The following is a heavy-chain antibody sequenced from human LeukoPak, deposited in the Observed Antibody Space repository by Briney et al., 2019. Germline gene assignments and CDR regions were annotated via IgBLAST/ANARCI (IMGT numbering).Heavy chain of an antibody. V-gene: IGHV4-34*01. CDR3: ARGRVLLGYCSSTSCYGGYDFDY. Sequence: SETLSLTCAVYGGSFSGYYWSWIRQPPGKGLEWIGEINHSGSTNYNPSLKSRVTISVDTSKNQFSLKLSSVTAADTAVYYCARGRVLLGYCSSTSCYGGYDFDYWGQGTLVTVSS. D-gene: IGHD2-2*01. CDR1: GGSFSGYY. J-gene: IGHJ4*02. CDR2: INHSGST.